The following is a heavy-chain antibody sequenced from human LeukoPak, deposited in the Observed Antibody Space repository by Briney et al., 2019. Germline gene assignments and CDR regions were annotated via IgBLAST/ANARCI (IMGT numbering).Heavy chain of an antibody. J-gene: IGHJ4*02. V-gene: IGHV3-30*18. CDR2: ISYDGSNK. D-gene: IGHD3-10*01. CDR3: AKAARTMVRGVDTNYFDY. CDR1: GFTFSSYG. Sequence: GGSLRLSCAASGFTFSSYGMHWVRQAPGKGLEWVAVISYDGSNKYYADSVKGRFTISRDNSKNTLYLQMNSLRAEDTAVYYCAKAARTMVRGVDTNYFDYWGQGTLVTVSS.